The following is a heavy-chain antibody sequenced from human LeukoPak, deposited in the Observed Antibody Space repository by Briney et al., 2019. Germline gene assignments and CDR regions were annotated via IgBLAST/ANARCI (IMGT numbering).Heavy chain of an antibody. J-gene: IGHJ3*02. CDR1: GFTFSSYA. CDR3: VKSAGKDGYRDVFDI. V-gene: IGHV3-23*01. CDR2: ISKSGDET. D-gene: IGHD5-24*01. Sequence: PGGSLRLSCAASGFTFSSYAMSWVRQAPGKGLEWVSTISKSGDETYYADSVKGLFTISRDNYKNTLYLQMNSLRAEDTAIYHCVKSAGKDGYRDVFDIWGQGTVVTVSS.